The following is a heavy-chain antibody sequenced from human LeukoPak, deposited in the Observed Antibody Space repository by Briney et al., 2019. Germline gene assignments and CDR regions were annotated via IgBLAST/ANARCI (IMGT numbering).Heavy chain of an antibody. CDR1: GYTFTAYG. Sequence: ASVKVSCKTSGYTFTAYGMNWVRQAPGQGLEWMGWINAGNGNTKYSQEFQGRVTITRDTSASTAYMELSSLRSEDTAVYYCARMVGSAYCGGDCYLRVLLLGGAFDIWGQGTMVTVSS. J-gene: IGHJ3*02. CDR2: INAGNGNT. D-gene: IGHD2-21*02. CDR3: ARMVGSAYCGGDCYLRVLLLGGAFDI. V-gene: IGHV1-3*03.